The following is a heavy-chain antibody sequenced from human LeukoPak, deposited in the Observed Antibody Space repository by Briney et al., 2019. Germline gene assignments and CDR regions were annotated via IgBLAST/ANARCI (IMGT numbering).Heavy chain of an antibody. D-gene: IGHD2-2*01. Sequence: PSETLSLTCTVSGYSISSGYYWGWIRQPPGKGLEWIGSIYHSGSTYYNPSLKSRVTISVDTSKNQFSLKLSSVTAADTAVYYCASESRSLLYYFDYWGQGTLVTVSS. CDR2: IYHSGST. V-gene: IGHV4-38-2*02. CDR3: ASESRSLLYYFDY. CDR1: GYSISSGYY. J-gene: IGHJ4*02.